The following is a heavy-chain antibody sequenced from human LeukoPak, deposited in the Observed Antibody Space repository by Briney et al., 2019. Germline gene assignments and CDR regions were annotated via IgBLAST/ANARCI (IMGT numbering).Heavy chain of an antibody. V-gene: IGHV3-23*01. J-gene: IGHJ4*02. CDR3: AKQLGYCSDGSCYIPY. Sequence: GGSLRLSCAASRFTFSSSAMSWVRQAPGKGLEWVSAISNNGGYTYYADSVQGRFTISRDNSKSTLCLQMNSLRAEDTAVYYCAKQLGYCSDGSCYIPYWGQGTLVTVSS. CDR2: ISNNGGYT. CDR1: RFTFSSSA. D-gene: IGHD2-15*01.